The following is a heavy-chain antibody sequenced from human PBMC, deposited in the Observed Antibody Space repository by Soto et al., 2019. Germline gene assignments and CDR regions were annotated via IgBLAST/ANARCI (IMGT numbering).Heavy chain of an antibody. V-gene: IGHV3-15*07. CDR3: TTDFDTRVITFGGVIGP. D-gene: IGHD3-16*02. CDR2: IKSKTDGGTT. Sequence: EVQLVESGGGLVKPGGSLRLSCAASGFTFSNAWMNWVRQAPGKGLEWVGRIKSKTDGGTTDYAAPVKGRFTISRDDSKNTLYLQMNSLKTDDTAVYYCTTDFDTRVITFGGVIGPWGQGTLVTVSS. J-gene: IGHJ5*02. CDR1: GFTFSNAW.